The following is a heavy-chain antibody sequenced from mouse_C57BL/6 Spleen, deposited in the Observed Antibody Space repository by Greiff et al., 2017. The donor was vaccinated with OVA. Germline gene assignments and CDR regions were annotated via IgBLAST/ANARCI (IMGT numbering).Heavy chain of an antibody. Sequence: VQLKESGPELVKPGASVKMSCKASGYTFTDYNMHWVKQSHGKSLEWIGYINPNNGGTSYNQKFKGKATLTVNKSSSTAYMELRSLTSEDSAVYYCAREDYSNYDYWGQGTTLTVSS. V-gene: IGHV1-22*01. CDR2: INPNNGGT. J-gene: IGHJ2*01. D-gene: IGHD2-5*01. CDR3: AREDYSNYDY. CDR1: GYTFTDYN.